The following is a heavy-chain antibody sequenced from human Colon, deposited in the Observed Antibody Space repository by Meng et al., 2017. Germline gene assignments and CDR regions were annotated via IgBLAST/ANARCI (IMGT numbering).Heavy chain of an antibody. V-gene: IGHV4-39*07. CDR2: IYYRGST. Sequence: QVQLQESGPGLVKPSQTLSLTCTISGGSINSTSSYWGWVRQPPGKGLEWIGSIYYRGSTNYNPSLKSRISMSVDMSKNQFSLKVNSVTAADTAIYYCVISSHNWGQGTLVTVSS. CDR1: GGSINSTSSY. CDR3: VISSHN. D-gene: IGHD3-3*02. J-gene: IGHJ4*02.